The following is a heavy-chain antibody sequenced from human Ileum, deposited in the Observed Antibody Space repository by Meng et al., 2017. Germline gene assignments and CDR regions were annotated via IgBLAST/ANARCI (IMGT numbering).Heavy chain of an antibody. D-gene: IGHD3-3*01. CDR3: AVGPASEWFFDS. CDR1: GGSSSGDY. Sequence: QAPLQPWRPGTLTPSETLVPPYAGDGGSSSGDYWSWLRQTPGKGLEWIGEINRGGATNYSPSLRSRATISIDTSKNQFSLNLTSVTAADTAVYYCAVGPASEWFFDSWGQGSLVTVSS. CDR2: INRGGAT. J-gene: IGHJ4*02. V-gene: IGHV4-34*01.